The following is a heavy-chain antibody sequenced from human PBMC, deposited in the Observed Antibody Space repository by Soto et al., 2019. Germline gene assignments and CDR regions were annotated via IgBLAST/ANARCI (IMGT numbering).Heavy chain of an antibody. Sequence: GGSLRLSCVASGFTFSNYGMHWVRQAPGKGLEWVAGIDYNEINQFYIGPVKGRFTISRDQSKNTLYLQMNSLRAEDTAVYYCARDFCPVPTCYDLWGQGVLVTVSS. D-gene: IGHD2-2*01. CDR2: IDYNEINQ. J-gene: IGHJ4*02. CDR3: ARDFCPVPTCYDL. V-gene: IGHV3-33*01. CDR1: GFTFSNYG.